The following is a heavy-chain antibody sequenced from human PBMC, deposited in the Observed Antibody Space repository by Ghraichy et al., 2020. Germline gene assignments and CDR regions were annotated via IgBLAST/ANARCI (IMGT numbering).Heavy chain of an antibody. CDR1: GGSFSGYY. D-gene: IGHD2-2*01. CDR2: INHSGST. V-gene: IGHV4-34*01. Sequence: SETLSLTCAVYGGSFSGYYWSWIRQPPGKGLEWIGEINHSGSTNYNPSLKSRVTISVDTSKNQFSLKLSSVTAADTAVYYCARHWVVVPHPYYYYGMDVWGQGTTVTVSS. CDR3: ARHWVVVPHPYYYYGMDV. J-gene: IGHJ6*02.